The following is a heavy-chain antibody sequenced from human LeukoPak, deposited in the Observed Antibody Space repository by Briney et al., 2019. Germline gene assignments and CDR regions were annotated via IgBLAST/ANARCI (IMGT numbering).Heavy chain of an antibody. CDR3: ARLGGSFSDY. CDR1: GFTFSSHF. CDR2: IDTDNYM. Sequence: GGSLRLSCAASGFTFSSHFLNWVRQAPGKGLEWVSSIDTDNYMYYADSVKGRFTISRDNAKNSLFLQMNSLRADDTAVYYCARLGGSFSDYWGQGVLVTVSS. J-gene: IGHJ4*02. D-gene: IGHD1-26*01. V-gene: IGHV3-69-1*01.